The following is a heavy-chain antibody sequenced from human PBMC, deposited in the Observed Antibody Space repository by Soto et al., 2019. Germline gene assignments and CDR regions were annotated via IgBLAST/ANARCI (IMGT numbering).Heavy chain of an antibody. CDR2: ISGSGGST. J-gene: IGHJ6*02. Sequence: GGSLRLSCAASGFTFSSYAMSWVRQAPGKGLEWVSAISGSGGSTYYADSVKGRLTISRDNSKNTLYLQMNSLRAEDTAVYYCAKDQSGVWSDGMDVWGQGTTVTVSS. CDR1: GFTFSSYA. D-gene: IGHD3-16*01. CDR3: AKDQSGVWSDGMDV. V-gene: IGHV3-23*01.